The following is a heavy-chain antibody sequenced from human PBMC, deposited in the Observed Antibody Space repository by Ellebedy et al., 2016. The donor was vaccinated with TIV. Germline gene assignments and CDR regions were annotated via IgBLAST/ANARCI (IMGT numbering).Heavy chain of an antibody. Sequence: GESLKISXETSGFIFSSYWMNWVRQAPGKGLEWVANIKPDGSEKNYEDSLEGRFTVSRDNGKNSLYLQMNTLRAEDTAVYFCAKGKPYYYDTSGHFPFECWGQGALVTVSA. CDR3: AKGKPYYYDTSGHFPFEC. J-gene: IGHJ4*02. CDR1: GFIFSSYW. D-gene: IGHD3-22*01. V-gene: IGHV3-7*03. CDR2: IKPDGSEK.